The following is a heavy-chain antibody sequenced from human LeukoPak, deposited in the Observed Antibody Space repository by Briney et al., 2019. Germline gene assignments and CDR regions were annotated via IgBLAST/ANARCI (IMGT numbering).Heavy chain of an antibody. J-gene: IGHJ5*02. CDR3: ARGNIVVVPPASVFDP. CDR1: RYTFTGYY. CDR2: INPNSGDT. V-gene: IGHV1-2*02. D-gene: IGHD2-2*01. Sequence: ASVKVSCKASRYTFTGYYMHWVRQARGQGLECMGWINPNSGDTNYAQKFQGRVTMTRDTSISTANMELSRLRSDDTAVYYCARGNIVVVPPASVFDPWGQGTLVTVSS.